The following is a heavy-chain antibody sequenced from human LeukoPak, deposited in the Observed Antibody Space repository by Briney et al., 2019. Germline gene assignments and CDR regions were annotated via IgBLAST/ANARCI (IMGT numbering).Heavy chain of an antibody. CDR3: ARHDSTGSLGI. Sequence: GESLKISCQASGYSFTNYWIGWVRQVPGEGLEWMAIIYPGDSDTRYSPSFQGQVTISADKSISTAYLQWSSLKASDTAMYYCARHDSTGSLGIWGQGTMVTVSS. CDR2: IYPGDSDT. CDR1: GYSFTNYW. V-gene: IGHV5-51*01. D-gene: IGHD1-1*01. J-gene: IGHJ3*02.